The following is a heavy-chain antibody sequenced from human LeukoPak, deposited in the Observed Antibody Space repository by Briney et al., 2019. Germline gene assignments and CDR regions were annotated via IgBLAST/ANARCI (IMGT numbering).Heavy chain of an antibody. CDR2: IYYSGST. J-gene: IGHJ4*02. Sequence: SETLSLTCTVSGGSISSYYWSWIRQPPGKGLEWIGYIYYSGSTNYNPSLKSRVTISVDTSKNQFSLKLSSVTAADTAVYYCARYYDSSVYYDYWGQGTLVTVSS. V-gene: IGHV4-59*01. D-gene: IGHD3-22*01. CDR3: ARYYDSSVYYDY. CDR1: GGSISSYY.